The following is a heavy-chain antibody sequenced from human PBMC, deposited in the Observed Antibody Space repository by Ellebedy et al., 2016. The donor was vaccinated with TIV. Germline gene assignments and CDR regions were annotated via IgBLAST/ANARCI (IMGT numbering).Heavy chain of an antibody. CDR1: GFTFSSYA. Sequence: GESLKISCAASGFTFSSYAMSWVRQAPGKGLEWVSSISGNGGRTDYADSVKGRFTISRDNSHNSLYLQMNRLRAEDTAVYYCAKGSQWLGRTCFDYWGQGTLVTVSS. V-gene: IGHV3-23*01. J-gene: IGHJ4*02. D-gene: IGHD6-19*01. CDR2: ISGNGGRT. CDR3: AKGSQWLGRTCFDY.